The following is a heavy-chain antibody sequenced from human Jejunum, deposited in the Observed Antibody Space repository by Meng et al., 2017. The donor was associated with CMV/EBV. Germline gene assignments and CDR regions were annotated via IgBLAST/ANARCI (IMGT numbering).Heavy chain of an antibody. CDR1: RLG. D-gene: IGHD3-16*01. CDR2: IFSNDEM. Sequence: RLGVSWIRQTPGKALEWLAHIFSNDEMSSTTSLRSGVAISQDTSKNQVVLTMANVDPVDTATYYCARIGRTPDRRGSYLYHNMDVWGQGTTVTVSS. J-gene: IGHJ6*02. V-gene: IGHV2-26*01. CDR3: ARIGRTPDRRGSYLYHNMDV.